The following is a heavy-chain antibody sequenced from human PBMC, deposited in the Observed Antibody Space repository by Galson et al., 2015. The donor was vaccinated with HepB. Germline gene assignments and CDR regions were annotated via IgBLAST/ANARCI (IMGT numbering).Heavy chain of an antibody. CDR2: ISWDGGST. D-gene: IGHD5-12*01. J-gene: IGHJ4*02. V-gene: IGHV3-43*01. Sequence: SLRLSCAASGFTFDDYTMHWVRQAPGKGLEWVSLISWDGGSTYYADSVKGRFTISRENSKNSLYLQMNSLRTEDTALYYCAKEGRYSGYHFDYWGQGTLVTVSS. CDR3: AKEGRYSGYHFDY. CDR1: GFTFDDYT.